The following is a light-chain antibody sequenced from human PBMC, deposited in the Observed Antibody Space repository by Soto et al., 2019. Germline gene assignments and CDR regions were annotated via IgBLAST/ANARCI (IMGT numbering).Light chain of an antibody. CDR1: QSVTLSY. CDR2: GAS. J-gene: IGKJ2*01. V-gene: IGKV3-20*01. Sequence: EIVLTQSPGTVSLSPGERATLSCRASQSVTLSYLAWYQHRVGRAPRLLIYGASTRATGIPDRFSGSGSGTDFTLTISRLEPEDFAVYYCQQYTSSPYTFGRGTKLEIK. CDR3: QQYTSSPYT.